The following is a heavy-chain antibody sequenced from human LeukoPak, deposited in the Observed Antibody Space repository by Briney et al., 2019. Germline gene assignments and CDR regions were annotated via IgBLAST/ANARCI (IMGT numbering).Heavy chain of an antibody. J-gene: IGHJ4*02. CDR2: ISGSGSGGGT. D-gene: IGHD3-10*01. CDR1: GFTFSSYA. V-gene: IGHV3-23*01. CDR3: ARRHYLSGSYCVDQ. Sequence: GGSLRLSCAASGFTFSSYAMSWVRQAPGKGLEWVSAISGSGSGGGTYYADSVRGRFTISRDNSKNTLSLQMNSLRGEDTAIYYCARRHYLSGSYCVDQWGQGTLVTVSS.